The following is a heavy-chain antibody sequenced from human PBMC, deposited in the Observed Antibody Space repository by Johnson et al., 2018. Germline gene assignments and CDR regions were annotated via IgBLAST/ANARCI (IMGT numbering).Heavy chain of an antibody. CDR2: IIPILGIA. CDR1: GGTFSSYT. J-gene: IGHJ6*03. Sequence: QVQLVQSGAEVKKPGSSVKVSCKASGGTFSSYTISWVRQAPGQGLEWMGRIIPILGIANYAQKFQGRVTINADKSTSTAYMELSSRRSEDTAVHYCAGAHVDELATSPAGHSYDMAVWGKGTTVSVSS. CDR3: AGAHVDELATSPAGHSYDMAV. V-gene: IGHV1-69*09. D-gene: IGHD5-12*01.